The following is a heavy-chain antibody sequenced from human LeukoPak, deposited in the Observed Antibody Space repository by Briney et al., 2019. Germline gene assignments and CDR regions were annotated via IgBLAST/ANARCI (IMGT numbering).Heavy chain of an antibody. CDR3: AKEYDILTGYYASDI. CDR2: LRYDGSNK. J-gene: IGHJ3*02. CDR1: GFTFSSYG. D-gene: IGHD3-9*01. Sequence: GGSLRLSCGASGFTFSSYGMHWVRQAPGKGLEWVEFLRYDGSNKYYADSVKGRFTISRDNSKNTLYLQMNSLRAEDTAMYYCAKEYDILTGYYASDIWGQGTMVTVSS. V-gene: IGHV3-30*02.